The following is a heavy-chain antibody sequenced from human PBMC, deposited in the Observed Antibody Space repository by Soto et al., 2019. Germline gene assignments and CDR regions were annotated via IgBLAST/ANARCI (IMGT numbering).Heavy chain of an antibody. D-gene: IGHD1-26*01. Sequence: VQLRQSGPGLVKPSGTLSLTCAVSGGSISSSNWWTWVRQAPGKGLEWIGEIYHSGNTYYNPSLKCRDTITVXTXNXXFSLKLNSVTAADTAVYYCATLPPRVVASLLPIPTWGQGTLVTVSS. CDR1: GGSISSSNW. CDR3: ATLPPRVVASLLPIPT. V-gene: IGHV4-4*02. J-gene: IGHJ5*02. CDR2: IYHSGNT.